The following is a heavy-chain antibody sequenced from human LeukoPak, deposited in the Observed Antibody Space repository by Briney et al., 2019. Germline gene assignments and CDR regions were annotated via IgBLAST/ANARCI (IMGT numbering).Heavy chain of an antibody. CDR1: GFTFSSYS. CDR3: ALGDYGAPFDY. Sequence: GGSLRLSCAASGFTFSSYSMNCVRQAPGKGLEWVSSISSSSRYIYYADSVKGRFTISRHNAKNSLYLPMNPLRAEDTAVYYCALGDYGAPFDYWGQGTLVTVSS. V-gene: IGHV3-21*01. D-gene: IGHD4-17*01. J-gene: IGHJ4*02. CDR2: ISSSSRYI.